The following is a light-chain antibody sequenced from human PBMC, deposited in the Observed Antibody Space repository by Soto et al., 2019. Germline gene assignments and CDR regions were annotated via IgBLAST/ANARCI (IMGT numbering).Light chain of an antibody. CDR1: SSNIGAGYD. Sequence: QSVLTQPPSVSGAPGQRVTISCTGSSSNIGAGYDVHWYQQLPGRAPKLLIYANSNRPSGVPDQFSGSRSGTSASLAITGLQAEDEADYSCQSYDNSLSGFYVFGTGTKLTVL. CDR3: QSYDNSLSGFYV. V-gene: IGLV1-40*01. CDR2: ANS. J-gene: IGLJ1*01.